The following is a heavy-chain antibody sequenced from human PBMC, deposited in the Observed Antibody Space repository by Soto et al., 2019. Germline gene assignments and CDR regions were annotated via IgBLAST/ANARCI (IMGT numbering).Heavy chain of an antibody. CDR3: AKDDYYDILTGYYRNRIFDY. V-gene: IGHV3-23*01. CDR1: GFTVRSYW. D-gene: IGHD3-9*01. J-gene: IGHJ4*02. CDR2: MSGSGGST. Sequence: GGSLRLSCAASGFTVRSYWMHWVRQAPGKGLEWVSAMSGSGGSTDYADSVKGGFTSSRDNSKNTLDLQMNSLRAEDTAVYYCAKDDYYDILTGYYRNRIFDYWGQGSLVNVYS.